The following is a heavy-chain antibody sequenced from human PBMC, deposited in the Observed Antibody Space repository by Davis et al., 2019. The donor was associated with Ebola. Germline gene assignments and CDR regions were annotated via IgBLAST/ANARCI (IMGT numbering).Heavy chain of an antibody. CDR3: ARDHSLVQNGLGGWWFDP. V-gene: IGHV1-46*01. CDR2: INPNGGRT. Sequence: AASVKASCKASGYTFTSHWIHWVRQAPGQGLEWMGIINPNGGRTIYAQKFQGRATITRDTSTSTLYMELNSLRSDDTAVYYCARDHSLVQNGLGGWWFDPWGQGTLVTVSS. CDR1: GYTFTSHW. J-gene: IGHJ5*02. D-gene: IGHD3-16*01.